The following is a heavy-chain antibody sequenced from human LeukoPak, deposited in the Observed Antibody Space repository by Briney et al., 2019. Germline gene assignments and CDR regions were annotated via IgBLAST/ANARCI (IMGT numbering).Heavy chain of an antibody. CDR3: TTDGEGYCSGGSCYSSFDY. CDR2: IKSKTDGGTT. D-gene: IGHD2-15*01. Sequence: GGSLRLPCAASGFTFSNAWMSWVRQAPGKGLEWVGRIKSKTDGGTTDYAAPVKGRFTISRDDSKNTLYLQMNSLKTEDTAVYYCTTDGEGYCSGGSCYSSFDYWGQGTLVTVSS. CDR1: GFTFSNAW. V-gene: IGHV3-15*01. J-gene: IGHJ4*02.